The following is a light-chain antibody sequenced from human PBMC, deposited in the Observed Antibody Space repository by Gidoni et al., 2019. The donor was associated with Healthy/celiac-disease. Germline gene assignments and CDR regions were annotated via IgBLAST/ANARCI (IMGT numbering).Light chain of an antibody. CDR2: AAS. V-gene: IGKV1-8*01. Sequence: AIRITQSPSSLSASTGDRVTITCRASQGISSYLAWYQQKPGKAPKLLIYAASTLQSGVPSRFSGSGSGTDFTLTISCLQSEDFATDYCQQYYSYPQTFGQGTKVEIK. CDR1: QGISSY. CDR3: QQYYSYPQT. J-gene: IGKJ1*01.